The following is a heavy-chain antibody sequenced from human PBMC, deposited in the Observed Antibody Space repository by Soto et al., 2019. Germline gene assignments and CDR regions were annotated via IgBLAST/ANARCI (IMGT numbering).Heavy chain of an antibody. CDR3: ASQASSTENAYYDYGMDV. V-gene: IGHV1-46*01. J-gene: IGHJ6*02. CDR2: INPGGGST. CDR1: GYTFATXX. Sequence: QVQLVQSGAXXKSPGASXXXSXKASGYTFATXXXXXXXXXXXXXXEWMGVINPGGGSTNYAQKFQGRVTMTRDTPTSTIYMELGSLRSEDTAVYFCASQASSTENAYYDYGMDVWGQGTTVTVSS. D-gene: IGHD2-2*01.